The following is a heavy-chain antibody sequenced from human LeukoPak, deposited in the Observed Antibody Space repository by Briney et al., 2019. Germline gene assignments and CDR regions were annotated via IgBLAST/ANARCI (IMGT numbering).Heavy chain of an antibody. CDR2: IKQDGSEK. D-gene: IGHD3-9*01. Sequence: GGSLRLSCAASGFTFSSYWVSWVRQAPGKGLEWVANIKQDGSEKYYVDSVKGRFTISRDNAKNSLYLQMNSLRAEDTAVYYCARDADYDILTGYEDYFDYWGQGTLVTVSS. J-gene: IGHJ4*02. CDR3: ARDADYDILTGYEDYFDY. V-gene: IGHV3-7*01. CDR1: GFTFSSYW.